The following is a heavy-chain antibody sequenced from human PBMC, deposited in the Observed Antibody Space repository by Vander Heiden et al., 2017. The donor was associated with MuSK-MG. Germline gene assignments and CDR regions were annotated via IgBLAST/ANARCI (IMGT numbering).Heavy chain of an antibody. CDR1: GYSFISHS. D-gene: IGHD4-17*01. CDR2: IHPGDLDF. J-gene: IGHJ3*01. V-gene: IGHV5-51*01. CDR3: ARLGDYGDSYDAFDV. Sequence: EVQLVQSGAEMTKPGESLKISCKASGYSFISHSIGWVRRMPGKGLEWMGIIHPGDLDFRYSPSFQGHVSISVDKSTSTAYLQWSSLRASDTAIYYCARLGDYGDSYDAFDVWGHGTMVTVSS.